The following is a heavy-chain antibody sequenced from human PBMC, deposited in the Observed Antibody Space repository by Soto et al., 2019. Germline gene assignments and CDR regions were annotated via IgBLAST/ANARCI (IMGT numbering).Heavy chain of an antibody. CDR3: ARDSLPNYDILTGSLDP. V-gene: IGHV1-18*01. Sequence: ASVKVSCKASGYTFTSYGISWVRQAPGQRLEWMGWISAYNGNTNYAQKLQGRVTMTTDTSTSTAYMELRGLRSDDTAVYYCARDSLPNYDILTGSLDPWGQGTLVTVSS. J-gene: IGHJ5*02. CDR1: GYTFTSYG. D-gene: IGHD3-9*01. CDR2: ISAYNGNT.